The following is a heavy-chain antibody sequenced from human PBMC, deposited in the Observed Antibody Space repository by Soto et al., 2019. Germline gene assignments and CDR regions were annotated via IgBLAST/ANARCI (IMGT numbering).Heavy chain of an antibody. CDR3: ATVLGGAFDI. CDR2: FDPEDGER. V-gene: IGHV1-24*01. J-gene: IGHJ3*02. Sequence: QVQLEQSGAEVKKPGAPVKVSCKVSGYSLSELAIHWVRQGPGKGLEWMGSFDPEDGERFYSQNFQGRVTMSEDTSSHIAYIELSSLRSDDTAVYFCATVLGGAFDIWGQGAKVTVSS. D-gene: IGHD3-16*01. CDR1: GYSLSELA.